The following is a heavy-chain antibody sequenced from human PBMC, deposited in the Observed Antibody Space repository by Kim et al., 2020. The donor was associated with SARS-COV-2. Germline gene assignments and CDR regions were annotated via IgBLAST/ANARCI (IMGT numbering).Heavy chain of an antibody. D-gene: IGHD3-16*01. J-gene: IGHJ4*02. CDR1: GFTFSTYG. CDR3: ATEIITFWGIISGDY. Sequence: GGSLRLSCAASGFTFSTYGMHWVRQAPGKGLEWVAVISYDGSNKNYAGSVKGRFTISRDNSKNMLYLQMNSLRAEDTAVYYCATEIITFWGIISGDYWGQGTLVTVYS. V-gene: IGHV3-33*05. CDR2: ISYDGSNK.